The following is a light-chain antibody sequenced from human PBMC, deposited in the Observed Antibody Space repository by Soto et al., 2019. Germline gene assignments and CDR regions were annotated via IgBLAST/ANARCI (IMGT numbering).Light chain of an antibody. Sequence: DIQMTQSPSSPSASVGDRVTITCRASQSISSYLNWYQQKPGKAPKLLIYAASSLQSGVPSRFSGSGSGTEFTLTISSLQPEDFATYYCQQSYSTPRTFGQGTKVDIK. CDR1: QSISSY. V-gene: IGKV1-39*01. J-gene: IGKJ2*01. CDR2: AAS. CDR3: QQSYSTPRT.